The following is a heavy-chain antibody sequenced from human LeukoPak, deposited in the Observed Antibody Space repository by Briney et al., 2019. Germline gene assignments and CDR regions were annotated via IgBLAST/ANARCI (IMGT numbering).Heavy chain of an antibody. CDR1: GFTFSSYA. D-gene: IGHD6-13*01. J-gene: IGHJ4*02. V-gene: IGHV3-30-3*01. CDR3: ARDKQQLVPDEGGYFDY. CDR2: ISYDGSNK. Sequence: GRSLRLSCAASGFTFSSYAMHWVRQAPGKGLEWVAVISYDGSNKYYADSVKGRFTISRDNSKNTLYLQMNSLRAEDTAVYYCARDKQQLVPDEGGYFDYWGQGTLVTVSS.